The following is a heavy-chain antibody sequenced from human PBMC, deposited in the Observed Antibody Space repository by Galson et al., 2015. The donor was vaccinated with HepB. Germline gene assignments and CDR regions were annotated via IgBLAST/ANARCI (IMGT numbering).Heavy chain of an antibody. D-gene: IGHD3-10*02. CDR3: ARLAVCFRRPCFDY. Sequence: SLRLSCAASGFTLSNYSMNWVCQAPGKGLEWISYISSDSSKILYGDSVRGRFTISRDNAKNSLYVQMNSLRTEDTAVYYCARLAVCFRRPCFDYWGQGILVTVSS. V-gene: IGHV3-48*01. J-gene: IGHJ4*02. CDR2: ISSDSSKI. CDR1: GFTLSNYS.